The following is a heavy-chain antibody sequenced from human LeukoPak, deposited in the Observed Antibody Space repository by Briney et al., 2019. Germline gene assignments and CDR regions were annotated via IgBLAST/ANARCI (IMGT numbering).Heavy chain of an antibody. V-gene: IGHV3-7*01. CDR2: IKQDGSEK. D-gene: IGHD3-22*01. CDR1: GFTFCKYL. CDR3: ARDSLLLRYYYYGMDV. Sequence: GGALRLSCVASGFTFCKYLLTWVRQAPGEGGGGVANIKQDGSEKSYVDSVKGRFTISRDNAKNSLYLQMNSLRAEDTAVYYCARDSLLLRYYYYGMDVWGQGTTVTVSS. J-gene: IGHJ6*02.